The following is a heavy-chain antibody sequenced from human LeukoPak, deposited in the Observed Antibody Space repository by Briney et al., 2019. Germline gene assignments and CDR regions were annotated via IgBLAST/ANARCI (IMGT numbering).Heavy chain of an antibody. CDR1: GGSFSGYY. J-gene: IGHJ4*02. CDR2: INHSGST. Sequence: SETLSLTCAVYGGSFSGYYWSWIRQPPGKGLEWIGEINHSGSTNYNPSLKSRVTISVDTSKNQFSLKLSSVTAADTAVYYCARGLVAGSGSFNYWGQGTLVTVSS. D-gene: IGHD3-10*01. CDR3: ARGLVAGSGSFNY. V-gene: IGHV4-34*01.